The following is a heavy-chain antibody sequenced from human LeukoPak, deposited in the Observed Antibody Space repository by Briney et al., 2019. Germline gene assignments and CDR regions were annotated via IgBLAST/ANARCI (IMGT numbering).Heavy chain of an antibody. CDR1: GGSFSSSSYY. V-gene: IGHV4-39*01. J-gene: IGHJ4*02. D-gene: IGHD4-23*01. CDR2: FYYSGST. Sequence: SETLSLTCTVSGGSFSSSSYYWGWIRQPPGKGLEWIGSFYYSGSTYYNPSLKSRVTISVDASKNQFSLKLSSVTAADTAIYYCARIDGGHHLSPFDYWGQGTLVNVSS. CDR3: ARIDGGHHLSPFDY.